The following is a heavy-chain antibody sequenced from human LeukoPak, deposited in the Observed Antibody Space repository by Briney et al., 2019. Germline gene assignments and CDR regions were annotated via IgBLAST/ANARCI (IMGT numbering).Heavy chain of an antibody. CDR3: AKDPMTSVTTTAY. V-gene: IGHV3-23*01. CDR1: GFTFSSYA. D-gene: IGHD4-17*01. CDR2: ISDTGDST. Sequence: PGGSLRLSCTASGFTFSSYAMSWVRQAPGKGLEGVSSISDTGDSTYYADSVKGRFTISRDNSKNTLYLQMNSLRAEDTAVYYCAKDPMTSVTTTAYWGQGTLVTVPS. J-gene: IGHJ4*02.